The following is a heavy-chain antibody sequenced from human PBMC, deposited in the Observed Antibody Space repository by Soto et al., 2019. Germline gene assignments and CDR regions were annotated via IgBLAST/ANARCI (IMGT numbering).Heavy chain of an antibody. D-gene: IGHD1-26*01. V-gene: IGHV4-31*03. CDR3: ARGGRLTLDFDY. J-gene: IGHJ4*02. CDR1: GGSISSGGYY. Sequence: QVQLQESGPGLVKPSQTLSLTCTVSGGSISSGGYYWSWIRQHPGKGLEWIGYIYYSGSTYYNPSLKRRVTISVDTSKNQFSLKLSSVTDADTAVYYCARGGRLTLDFDYWGQVTLVTVAS. CDR2: IYYSGST.